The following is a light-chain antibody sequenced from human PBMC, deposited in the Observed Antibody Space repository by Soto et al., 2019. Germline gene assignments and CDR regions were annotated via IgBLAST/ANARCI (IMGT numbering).Light chain of an antibody. CDR3: QRSYSAPWT. CDR2: RSS. Sequence: IVLTQSPGTLSLSPGESATFSCRASQGVDSAYFGWYQHKPGQAPRLVISRSSRRATGIPERFSGSGSGTDFTLTISSLQPEDSATYYCQRSYSAPWTFGQGTKVQVK. V-gene: IGKV3-20*01. CDR1: QGVDSAY. J-gene: IGKJ1*01.